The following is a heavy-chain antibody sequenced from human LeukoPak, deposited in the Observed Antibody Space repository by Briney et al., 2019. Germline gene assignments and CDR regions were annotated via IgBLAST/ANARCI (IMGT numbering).Heavy chain of an antibody. CDR2: ISYDGSNK. CDR3: ARASGPLSF. V-gene: IGHV3-30-3*01. Sequence: PGGSLRLSCAASGFTFSSYAMHWVRQAPGKGLEWVAVISYDGSNKYYADSVKGRFTISRDNPKNTLYLQMNSLRAEDTAVYYCARASGPLSFWGQGTLVTVSS. CDR1: GFTFSSYA. J-gene: IGHJ4*02. D-gene: IGHD2-15*01.